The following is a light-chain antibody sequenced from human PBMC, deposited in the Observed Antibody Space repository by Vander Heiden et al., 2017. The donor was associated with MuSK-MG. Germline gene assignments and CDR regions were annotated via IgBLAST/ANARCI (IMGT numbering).Light chain of an antibody. V-gene: IGKV3-11*01. CDR2: DAS. Sequence: EIVLTQSPATLSLSPGERATLSCRASQSVTTYLAWYQQKPGQAPRLLIYDASTRATGIPARFSGSRSGTDFTLTISSLEPEDFAVYYCLQRSGWRWTFGLGGKV. CDR3: LQRSGWRWT. J-gene: IGKJ1*01. CDR1: QSVTTY.